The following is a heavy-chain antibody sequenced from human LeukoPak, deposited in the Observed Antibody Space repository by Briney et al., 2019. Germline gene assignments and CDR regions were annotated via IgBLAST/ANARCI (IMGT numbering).Heavy chain of an antibody. D-gene: IGHD3-22*01. Sequence: SVKVSCKASGGTFRNYAISRVRQAPGQGLEWMGGIIPIFGTANYAQKFQGRVTITADESTSTAYMELSRLRSEDTAVYYCARGWDSSGQIPFFYWGQGTLVTVSS. CDR3: ARGWDSSGQIPFFY. J-gene: IGHJ4*02. CDR2: IIPIFGTA. CDR1: GGTFRNYA. V-gene: IGHV1-69*13.